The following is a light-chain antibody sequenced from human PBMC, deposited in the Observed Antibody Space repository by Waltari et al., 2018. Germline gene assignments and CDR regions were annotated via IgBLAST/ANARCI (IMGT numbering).Light chain of an antibody. CDR2: EVT. CDR1: SSDIGDYDY. Sequence: QSPLTQPASVSGAPGQSITISCTGSSSDIGDYDYLSWYQQHAGEAPTLIIYEVTHRPSGISNRFSGSKSGSAASLTISGLQAEDVTDSYCSSYTDRILVFGGGTKLTVL. J-gene: IGLJ2*01. CDR3: SSYTDRILV. V-gene: IGLV2-14*03.